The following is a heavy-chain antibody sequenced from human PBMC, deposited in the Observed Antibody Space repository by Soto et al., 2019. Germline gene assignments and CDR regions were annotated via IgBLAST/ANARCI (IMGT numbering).Heavy chain of an antibody. CDR3: ARYYCSGGSCSYYFDY. CDR1: GYTFTSYA. V-gene: IGHV1-3*01. J-gene: IGHJ4*02. Sequence: ASVKVSCKASGYTFTSYAMHWVRQAPGQRLEWMGWINAGNGNTKYSQKFQGRVTITRDTSASTAYMELSSLRSEDTAVYYCARYYCSGGSCSYYFDYWGQGTLVTVSS. D-gene: IGHD2-15*01. CDR2: INAGNGNT.